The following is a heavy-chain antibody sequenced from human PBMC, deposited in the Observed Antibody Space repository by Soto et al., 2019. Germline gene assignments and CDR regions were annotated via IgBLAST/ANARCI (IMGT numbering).Heavy chain of an antibody. Sequence: SETLSLTCTVCGDSISSYYCSWIRQPAWKGMEWIGRIHTTESTNYNPSLRSRVTMSVDTSNNQFSLKLTSLTAAEKAVYYCARARLPAAGLSFDYFGQGTLVTLCS. D-gene: IGHD6-13*01. CDR2: IHTTEST. CDR1: GDSISSYY. J-gene: IGHJ4*02. V-gene: IGHV4-4*07. CDR3: ARARLPAAGLSFDY.